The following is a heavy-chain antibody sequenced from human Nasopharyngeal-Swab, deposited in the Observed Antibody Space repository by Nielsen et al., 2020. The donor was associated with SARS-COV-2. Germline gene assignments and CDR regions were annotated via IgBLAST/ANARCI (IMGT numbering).Heavy chain of an antibody. CDR1: GFTVSSNY. D-gene: IGHD2-15*01. CDR2: IYSGGST. Sequence: GESLKISCAASGFTVSSNYMSWVRQAPGKGLEWVSVIYSGGSTYYADSVKARFTISRDNSKNTLYLQMNSLRAEDTAVYYCATSLLGYCSGGSCYAYYGMDVWGQGTTVTVSS. V-gene: IGHV3-66*01. CDR3: ATSLLGYCSGGSCYAYYGMDV. J-gene: IGHJ6*02.